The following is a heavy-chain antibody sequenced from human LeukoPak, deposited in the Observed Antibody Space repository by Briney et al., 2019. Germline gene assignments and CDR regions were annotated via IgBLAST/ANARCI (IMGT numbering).Heavy chain of an antibody. Sequence: GGSLRLSCAASGFTFSSYAMSWVRQAPGKGLGWVSAISGSGGSTYYADSVKGRFTISRDNSKNTLYLQMNSLRAEDTAVYYCAKARYSSSWYSWFDPWGQGTLVTVSS. D-gene: IGHD6-13*01. CDR1: GFTFSSYA. J-gene: IGHJ5*02. V-gene: IGHV3-23*01. CDR3: AKARYSSSWYSWFDP. CDR2: ISGSGGST.